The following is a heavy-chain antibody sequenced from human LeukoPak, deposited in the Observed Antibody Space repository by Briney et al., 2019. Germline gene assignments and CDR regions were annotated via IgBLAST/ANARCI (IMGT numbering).Heavy chain of an antibody. CDR1: GYTFTSYY. D-gene: IGHD3-16*01. CDR2: INPSGGST. J-gene: IGHJ4*02. V-gene: IGHV1-46*01. Sequence: ASVKVSCKASGYTFTSYYMHWVRQAPGQGLEWMGIINPSGGSTSYAQNFQGRVTMTRDTSTSTVYMELSSLRSEDTAVYYCARGGRMAAQPSYLDYWGQGTLVTVSS. CDR3: ARGGRMAAQPSYLDY.